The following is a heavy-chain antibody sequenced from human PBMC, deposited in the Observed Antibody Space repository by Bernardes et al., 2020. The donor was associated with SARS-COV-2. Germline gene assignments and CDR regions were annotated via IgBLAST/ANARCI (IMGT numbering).Heavy chain of an antibody. V-gene: IGHV1-24*01. CDR1: GYILTELS. CDR2: FDPEDGET. CDR3: AVVPAAPDYYYYYGMDV. J-gene: IGHJ6*02. Sequence: ASEKVSCKVSGYILTELSMHWVRQAPGKGLEWMGGFDPEDGETIYAQKFQGRVTMTEDTSTDTAYMELSSLRSEGTAVYYCAVVPAAPDYYYYYGMDVWGQETTVTVSS. D-gene: IGHD2-2*01.